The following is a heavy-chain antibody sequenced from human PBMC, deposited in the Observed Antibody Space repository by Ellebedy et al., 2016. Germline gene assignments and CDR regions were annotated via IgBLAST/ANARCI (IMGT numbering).Heavy chain of an antibody. D-gene: IGHD5-18*01. CDR3: ARDVRGYNTVSRFDS. Sequence: SETLSLXXTVSGGSISGYYWNWIRQAPGKGLEWIGYIYSSGSTNYNPSLKSRVTISADTSKNQFSLRLSSVTAADTAVYYCARDVRGYNTVSRFDSWGQGTLVTVSS. V-gene: IGHV4-59*01. J-gene: IGHJ5*01. CDR2: IYSSGST. CDR1: GGSISGYY.